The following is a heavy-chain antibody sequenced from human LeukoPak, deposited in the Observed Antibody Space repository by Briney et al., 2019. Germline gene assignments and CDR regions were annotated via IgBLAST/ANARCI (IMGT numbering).Heavy chain of an antibody. V-gene: IGHV6-1*01. CDR3: ARTSPRAATFDY. CDR1: GDSVSTNSAA. D-gene: IGHD2-15*01. CDR2: TYYRSKWYS. Sequence: SQTLSLTCAISGDSVSTNSAAWIWIRQSPSRGLEWLGRTYYRSKWYSDCAVSVKNRITINPDTSKNQFSLQLNSVTPEDTAVYYCARTSPRAATFDYWGQGTLVTVSS. J-gene: IGHJ4*02.